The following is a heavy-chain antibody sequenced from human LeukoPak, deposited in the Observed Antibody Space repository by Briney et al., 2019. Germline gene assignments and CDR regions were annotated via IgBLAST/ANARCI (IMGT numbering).Heavy chain of an antibody. Sequence: ASVKVSCKASGYSFTGYYIHWVRQAPGQGLEWMGWINPNSGGTNYAQKFQGWVTMTRDTSISTAYMELSRLRSDDTAVYYCARGGPMVRGVIITEGYNWFDPWGQGTLVTVSS. J-gene: IGHJ5*02. D-gene: IGHD3-10*01. CDR1: GYSFTGYY. CDR3: ARGGPMVRGVIITEGYNWFDP. CDR2: INPNSGGT. V-gene: IGHV1-2*04.